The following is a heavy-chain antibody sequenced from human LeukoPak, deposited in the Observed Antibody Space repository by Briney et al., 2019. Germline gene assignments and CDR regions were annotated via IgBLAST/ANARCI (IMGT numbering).Heavy chain of an antibody. J-gene: IGHJ4*02. CDR2: IWYDGSNK. D-gene: IGHD5-12*01. V-gene: IGHV3-33*01. Sequence: PGGSLRLSCAASGFTFSNYGMHWVRQAPGKGLEWVAAIWYDGSNKYYGDSVKGRFTISRDNSKNTLYLQMNSLRAEDTAAYYCARGNLYIVATIEDYWGQGTLVTVSS. CDR3: ARGNLYIVATIEDY. CDR1: GFTFSNYG.